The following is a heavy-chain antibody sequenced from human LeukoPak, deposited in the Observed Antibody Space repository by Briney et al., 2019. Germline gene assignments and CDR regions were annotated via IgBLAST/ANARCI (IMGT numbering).Heavy chain of an antibody. CDR3: ARHIVVVSTPADWFDP. D-gene: IGHD2-21*01. Sequence: SETLSLTCTVSGGSISSSSHYWGWIRQPPGRGLEWIGSIYYSGSTHYNPSLKSRVTISVDTSKNQFSLKLSSVSAADTAVYHCARHIVVVSTPADWFDPWGQGTLVTVSS. J-gene: IGHJ5*02. V-gene: IGHV4-39*01. CDR1: GGSISSSSHY. CDR2: IYYSGST.